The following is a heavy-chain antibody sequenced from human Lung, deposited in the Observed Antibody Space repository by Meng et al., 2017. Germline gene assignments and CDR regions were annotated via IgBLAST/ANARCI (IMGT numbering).Heavy chain of an antibody. D-gene: IGHD4-11*01. CDR2: INHSGST. CDR1: GGSFSDYY. CDR3: ARGPTTMAHDFDY. J-gene: IGHJ4*02. V-gene: IGHV4-34*01. Sequence: QVQRKQWGAGLLKPSETLSLTCVVSGGSFSDYYWSWIRQPPGKGLEWIGEINHSGSTNYNPSLESRATISVDTSQNNLSLKLSSVTAADSAVYYCARGPTTMAHDFDYWGQGTLVTASS.